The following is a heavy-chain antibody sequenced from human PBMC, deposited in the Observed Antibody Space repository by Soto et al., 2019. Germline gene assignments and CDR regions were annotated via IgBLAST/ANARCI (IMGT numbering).Heavy chain of an antibody. CDR2: IKQDGSEK. J-gene: IGHJ5*02. Sequence: EVQLVESGGGLVQPGGSLRLSCAASGFTFSSYWMSWVRQAPGKGLEWVANIKQDGSEKYYVDSVKGRFTISRDNAKNSLYRQINSLRAEDTAVYYCAGDTPFLWFGELSCFDPWGQGTLVTVSS. V-gene: IGHV3-7*05. CDR1: GFTFSSYW. D-gene: IGHD3-10*01. CDR3: AGDTPFLWFGELSCFDP.